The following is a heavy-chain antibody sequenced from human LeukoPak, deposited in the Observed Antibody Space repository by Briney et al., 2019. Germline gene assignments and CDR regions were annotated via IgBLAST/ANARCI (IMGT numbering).Heavy chain of an antibody. V-gene: IGHV1-69*04. CDR2: IIPILGIA. CDR3: ARTDYDDSSGYLLPVAFDI. D-gene: IGHD3-22*01. CDR1: GGTFSSYA. J-gene: IGHJ3*02. Sequence: SVKVSCQASGGTFSSYAISWVRQAPGQGLEWMGRIIPILGIANYAQKFQGRVTITADKSTSTAYMELSSLRSEDTAVYYCARTDYDDSSGYLLPVAFDIWGQGTMVTVSS.